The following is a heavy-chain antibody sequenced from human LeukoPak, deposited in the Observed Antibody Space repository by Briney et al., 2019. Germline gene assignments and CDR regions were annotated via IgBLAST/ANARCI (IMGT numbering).Heavy chain of an antibody. V-gene: IGHV1-8*01. CDR2: MNPNSGNT. CDR3: ARDRSLQWEQRSSYFDY. D-gene: IGHD1-26*01. CDR1: GYTFTSYD. Sequence: ASVKVSCKASGYTFTSYDINWVRQATGQGLEWMGWMNPNSGNTGYAQKFQGRVTMTRNTSISTAHMEVSSLRAEDTAVYYCARDRSLQWEQRSSYFDYWGQGTLVTVSS. J-gene: IGHJ4*02.